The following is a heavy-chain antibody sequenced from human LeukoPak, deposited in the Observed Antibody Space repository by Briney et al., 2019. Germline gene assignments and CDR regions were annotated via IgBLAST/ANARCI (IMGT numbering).Heavy chain of an antibody. CDR2: VYTSGST. CDR1: GGSITSYY. CDR3: ARLTGYSGSYLA. D-gene: IGHD1-26*01. Sequence: SETLSLTCTVSGGSITSYYWSWIRQPAGKGLEWIGRVYTSGSTSYSPSLKGRLTVSVDTSKNQFSLKLSSVTAADTAVYYCARLTGYSGSYLAWGQGTLVTVSS. J-gene: IGHJ5*02. V-gene: IGHV4-4*07.